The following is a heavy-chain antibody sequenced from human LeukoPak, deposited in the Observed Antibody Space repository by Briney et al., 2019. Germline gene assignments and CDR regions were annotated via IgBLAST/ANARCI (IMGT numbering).Heavy chain of an antibody. V-gene: IGHV4-38-2*02. Sequence: SETLSLTCTVSGYSISSGYHWGWIRQPPGKGLEWIGSIYHSGSTYYNPSLKSRVTISVDTSKNQFSLKLSSVTAADTAVYYCARAEYLDYWGQGTLVTVSS. CDR3: ARAEYLDY. CDR2: IYHSGST. D-gene: IGHD2/OR15-2a*01. J-gene: IGHJ4*02. CDR1: GYSISSGYH.